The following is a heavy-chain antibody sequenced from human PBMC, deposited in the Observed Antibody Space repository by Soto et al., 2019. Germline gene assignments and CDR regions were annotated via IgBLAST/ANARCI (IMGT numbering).Heavy chain of an antibody. D-gene: IGHD3-3*01. CDR1: GFTFSSYW. CDR3: ARVRQHNGITIFGVVSKYYFDY. V-gene: IGHV3-7*01. J-gene: IGHJ4*02. CDR2: IKQDGSEK. Sequence: EVQLVESGGGLVQPGGSLRLSCAASGFTFSSYWMSWVRQAPGKGLEWVANIKQDGSEKYYVDSVKGRFTIARDNAKTSLYLQMNSLRAEDTAVYYCARVRQHNGITIFGVVSKYYFDYWGQGTLVTVSS.